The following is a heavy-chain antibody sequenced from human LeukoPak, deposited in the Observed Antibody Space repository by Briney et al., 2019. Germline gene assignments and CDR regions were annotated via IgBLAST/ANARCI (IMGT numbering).Heavy chain of an antibody. Sequence: VGSLRLSCAASGFSLITYNMNWVRQAPGKGLEWVSSISSTSSHIYYADSVKGRFTISRDNAKNSLYLQMNSLRAEDTAVYYCARIDTYYYDSSGYYSAFDIWGQGTIVTVSS. J-gene: IGHJ3*02. CDR1: GFSLITYN. D-gene: IGHD3-22*01. CDR2: ISSTSSHI. V-gene: IGHV3-21*06. CDR3: ARIDTYYYDSSGYYSAFDI.